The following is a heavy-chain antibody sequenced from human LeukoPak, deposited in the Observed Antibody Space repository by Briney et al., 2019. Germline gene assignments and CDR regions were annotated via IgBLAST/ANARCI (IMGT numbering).Heavy chain of an antibody. Sequence: PSQTLSLTCTVSGGSISSGNHWWSWIRQHPGKGLEWIGYIYYSGSTLYNPSLESRASISVDTSKNQFSLKLSSVTAADTAVYYCAMGDGYCSSTTCYNPFDYWGQGTLVTVSS. CDR2: IYYSGST. V-gene: IGHV4-31*03. CDR1: GGSISSGNHW. D-gene: IGHD2-2*02. CDR3: AMGDGYCSSTTCYNPFDY. J-gene: IGHJ4*02.